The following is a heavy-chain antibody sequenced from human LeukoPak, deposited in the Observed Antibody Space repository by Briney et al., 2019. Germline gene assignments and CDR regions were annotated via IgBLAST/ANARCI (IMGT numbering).Heavy chain of an antibody. Sequence: SETLSLTCAVYGGSFSGYYWSWIRQPPGKGLEWIGYIYYSGSTNYNPSLKSRVTISVDTSKNQFSLKLSSVTAADTAVYYCARRRIAALAFDYWGQGTLVTVSS. J-gene: IGHJ4*02. CDR2: IYYSGST. CDR1: GGSFSGYY. D-gene: IGHD6-6*01. V-gene: IGHV4-59*01. CDR3: ARRRIAALAFDY.